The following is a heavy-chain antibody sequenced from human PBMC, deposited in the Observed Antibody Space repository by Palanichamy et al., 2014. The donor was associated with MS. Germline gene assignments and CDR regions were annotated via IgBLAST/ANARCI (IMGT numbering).Heavy chain of an antibody. Sequence: QVQLVESGGGVVQPGRSLRLSCAASGFTFSSYGMHWVRPAPGKGLEWVAVIWYDGSNKYYADSVKGRFTISRDNSKNTLYLQMNSLRAEDTAVYYCARDYYGSGSYFDYWGQGTLVTVSS. CDR1: GFTFSSYG. J-gene: IGHJ4*02. D-gene: IGHD3-10*01. CDR3: ARDYYGSGSYFDY. V-gene: IGHV3-33*01. CDR2: IWYDGSNK.